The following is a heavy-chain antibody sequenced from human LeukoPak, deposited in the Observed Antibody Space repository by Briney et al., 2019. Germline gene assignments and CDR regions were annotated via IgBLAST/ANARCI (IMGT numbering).Heavy chain of an antibody. D-gene: IGHD3-22*01. CDR3: ARGQHYYDSSGYYLFDY. CDR2: IYYSGST. Sequence: PSETLSLTCTVSGGSISSYYWSWIRQPPGKGLEWIGYIYYSGSTNYNPSPKSRVTISVDTSKNQFSLKLSSVTAADTAVYYCARGQHYYDSSGYYLFDYWGQGTLVTVSS. CDR1: GGSISSYY. J-gene: IGHJ4*02. V-gene: IGHV4-59*01.